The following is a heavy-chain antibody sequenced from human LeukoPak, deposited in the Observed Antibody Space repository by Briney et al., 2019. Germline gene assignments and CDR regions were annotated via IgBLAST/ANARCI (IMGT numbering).Heavy chain of an antibody. Sequence: PGGSLRLSCAASGFTVSSNYMSWVRQAPGKGLEWVSVIYSGGSTYYADSVKGRFTISRHNSKNTLYLQMNSLRAEDTAVYYCAREYYYDSSGYCGAFDIWGQGTMVTVSS. J-gene: IGHJ3*02. V-gene: IGHV3-53*04. D-gene: IGHD3-22*01. CDR3: AREYYYDSSGYCGAFDI. CDR1: GFTVSSNY. CDR2: IYSGGST.